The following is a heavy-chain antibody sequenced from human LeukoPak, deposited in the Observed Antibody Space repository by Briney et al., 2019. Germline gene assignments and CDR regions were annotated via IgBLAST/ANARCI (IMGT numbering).Heavy chain of an antibody. Sequence: SGTLSLTCAVSGGSISSGNWWSWVRQPPGKGLEWIGEIYHSGSTNYNPSLKSRVTISVDRSKNHFSLKLSSVTAADTAVYYCAIPNTNNWPFDYWGQGTLVTVSS. CDR2: IYHSGST. CDR1: GGSISSGNW. V-gene: IGHV4-4*02. CDR3: AIPNTNNWPFDY. J-gene: IGHJ4*02. D-gene: IGHD1-1*01.